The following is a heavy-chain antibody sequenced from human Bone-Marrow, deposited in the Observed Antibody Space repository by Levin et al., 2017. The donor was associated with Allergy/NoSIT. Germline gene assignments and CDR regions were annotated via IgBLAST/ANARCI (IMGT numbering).Heavy chain of an antibody. CDR2: IGWNSGIL. CDR1: GFTFEDHA. CDR3: AKGDYYDTSTDQ. D-gene: IGHD3-22*01. V-gene: IGHV3-9*01. J-gene: IGHJ4*02. Sequence: GGSLRLSCVASGFTFEDHAMHWVRQAPGKGLEWVSGIGWNSGILGYADSVRGRFTISRDNAKSSLYLQMDSLRTEDTAFYYCAKGDYYDTSTDQWGQGTLVTVSS.